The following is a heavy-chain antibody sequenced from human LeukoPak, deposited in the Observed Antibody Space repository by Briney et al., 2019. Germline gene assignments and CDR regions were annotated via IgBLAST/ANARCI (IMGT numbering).Heavy chain of an antibody. J-gene: IGHJ6*03. CDR2: IYYSGST. V-gene: IGHV4-59*01. CDR1: GGSISSYY. CDR3: ARAGAKSENSSSWYFNYYYYYYMDV. D-gene: IGHD6-13*01. Sequence: SETLSLTCTVSGGSISSYYWSWIRQPAGKGLEWIGYIYYSGSTKYNPSLKSRVTISVDTSKNQFSLKLSSVTAADTAVYYCARAGAKSENSSSWYFNYYYYYYMDVWGKGTTVTVSS.